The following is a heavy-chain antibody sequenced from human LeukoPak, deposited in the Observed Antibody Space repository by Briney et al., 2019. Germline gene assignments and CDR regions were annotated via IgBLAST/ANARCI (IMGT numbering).Heavy chain of an antibody. CDR1: GDSISSYY. CDR3: ARGWGIWEDYYYMDV. D-gene: IGHD2-8*02. CDR2: IYYSGST. Sequence: SETLSLTCSVSGDSISSYYWNWIRQPPGKGLEWIGYIYYSGSTNYNPSLKSRVTISVDTSKNQFSLKLSSVTAADTAVYFCARGWGIWEDYYYMDVWGKGTTVTVSS. V-gene: IGHV4-59*01. J-gene: IGHJ6*03.